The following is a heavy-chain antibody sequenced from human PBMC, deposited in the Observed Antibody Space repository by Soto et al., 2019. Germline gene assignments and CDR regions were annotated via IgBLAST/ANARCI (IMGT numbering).Heavy chain of an antibody. Sequence: PSQTLSLTCDISGDSVSTNTATWDWIRQSPSRGLEWLGRTYYRSRWFYDSAVSVESRITISPDISNNQVSLQLTSVTPDGTAIYYCVRLIGNSWLDSWGQGILVTVSS. CDR2: TYYRSRWFY. J-gene: IGHJ5*01. CDR3: VRLIGNSWLDS. D-gene: IGHD3-22*01. V-gene: IGHV6-1*01. CDR1: GDSVSTNTAT.